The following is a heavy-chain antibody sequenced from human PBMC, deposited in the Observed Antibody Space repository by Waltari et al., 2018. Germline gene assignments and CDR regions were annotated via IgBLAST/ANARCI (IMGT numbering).Heavy chain of an antibody. CDR2: MNPNSGGK. Sequence: QVQLVQSGAEVKKPGASVKVSCKASGYTFTGYYMHWVRQAPGQGLEWMGWMNPNSGGKNYAQKFQGRVTMTRDTSISTAYMELSRRRSDDTAVYYCARPRASGELFYWGQGTLVTVSS. V-gene: IGHV1-2*02. CDR1: GYTFTGYY. D-gene: IGHD3-10*01. CDR3: ARPRASGELFY. J-gene: IGHJ4*02.